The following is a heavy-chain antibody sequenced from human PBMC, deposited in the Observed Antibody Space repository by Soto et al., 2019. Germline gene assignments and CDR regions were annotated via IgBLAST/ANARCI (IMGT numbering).Heavy chain of an antibody. CDR1: GGSISSYY. CDR2: IYYSGST. CDR3: ARDVAVAGLDY. J-gene: IGHJ4*02. D-gene: IGHD6-19*01. Sequence: PSETLSLTCTVSGGSISSYYWSWIRQPPGKGLEWIGYIYYSGSTNYNPSLKSRVTISVDTSKNQFSLKLSSVTAADTAVYYCARDVAVAGLDYWGQGTLVTSPQ. V-gene: IGHV4-59*01.